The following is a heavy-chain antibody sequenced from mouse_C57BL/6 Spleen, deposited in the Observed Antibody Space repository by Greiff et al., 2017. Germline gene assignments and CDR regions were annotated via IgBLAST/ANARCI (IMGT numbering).Heavy chain of an antibody. D-gene: IGHD2-3*01. CDR3: ARNHDGYYWFAY. Sequence: QVQLQQPGAELVKPGASVKLSCKASGYTFTSYWMHWVKQRPGQGLEWIGMIHPNSGSTNYNEKFKSKATLTVDKSSSTAYMQLSSLTSEDSAVYYCARNHDGYYWFAYWGQGTLVTVSA. J-gene: IGHJ3*01. CDR1: GYTFTSYW. V-gene: IGHV1-64*01. CDR2: IHPNSGST.